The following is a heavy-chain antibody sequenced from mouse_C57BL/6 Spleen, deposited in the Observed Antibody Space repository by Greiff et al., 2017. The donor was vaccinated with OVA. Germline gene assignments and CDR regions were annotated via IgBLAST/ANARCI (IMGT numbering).Heavy chain of an antibody. Sequence: QVQLKESGAELVKPGASVKISCKASGYAFSSYWMNWVKQRPGKGLEWIGQIYPGDGDTNYNGKFKGKATLTADKSSSTAYMQLSSLTSEDSAVYFCARGPLVGAMDYWGQGTSVTVSS. CDR2: IYPGDGDT. CDR1: GYAFSSYW. V-gene: IGHV1-80*01. J-gene: IGHJ4*01. D-gene: IGHD2-2*01. CDR3: ARGPLVGAMDY.